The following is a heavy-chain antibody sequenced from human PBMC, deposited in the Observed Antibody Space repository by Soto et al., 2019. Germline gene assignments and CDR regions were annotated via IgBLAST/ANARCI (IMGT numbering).Heavy chain of an antibody. V-gene: IGHV3-9*01. CDR1: GFTFDDYA. D-gene: IGHD2-21*01. CDR3: AGQPGKAKVVYYFDY. J-gene: IGHJ4*02. Sequence: GGSLRLSCAASGFTFDDYAMHWVRQAPGKGLEWVSGISWNSGSIGYADSVKGRFTISRDNAKNSLYLQMNSLRAEDTALYYCAGQPGKAKVVYYFDYWGQGTLVTVSS. CDR2: ISWNSGSI.